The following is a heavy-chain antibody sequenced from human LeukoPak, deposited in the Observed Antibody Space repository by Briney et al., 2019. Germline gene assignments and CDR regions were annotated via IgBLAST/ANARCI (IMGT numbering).Heavy chain of an antibody. CDR1: GYTLTELS. V-gene: IGHV1-24*01. D-gene: IGHD5-12*01. J-gene: IGHJ4*02. Sequence: ASVKVSCKVSGYTLTELSMHWVRQAPGKGLEWMGGFDPEDGETIYAQKFQGRVTMTEDTSTDTAYMELSSLRSEDTAVYYCATASNIVAEGSFDYWGQGTLVTVSS. CDR2: FDPEDGET. CDR3: ATASNIVAEGSFDY.